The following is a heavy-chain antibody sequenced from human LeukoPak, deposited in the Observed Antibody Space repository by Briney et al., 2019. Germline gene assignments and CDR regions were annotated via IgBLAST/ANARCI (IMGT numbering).Heavy chain of an antibody. CDR3: ARHNVLIDSDLDV. CDR1: AFTFSTYS. J-gene: IGHJ6*02. CDR2: ISSSGTYI. Sequence: GGSLRLSCAASAFTFSTYSMNWVRQAPGKGLEWVSSISSSGTYIYYADSLKGRFTISRDNAKNSLHLQMNSLRAEDTAVYYCARHNVLIDSDLDVWGQGTTVTVSS. V-gene: IGHV3-21*01. D-gene: IGHD3-22*01.